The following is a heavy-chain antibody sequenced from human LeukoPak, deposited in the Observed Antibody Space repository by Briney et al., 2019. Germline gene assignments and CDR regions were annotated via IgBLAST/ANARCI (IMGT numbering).Heavy chain of an antibody. CDR3: ARAKRWIGSSWHFDN. Sequence: GGSLRLSCAASGFTFSSYWMSWVRQAPGKGLEWVAIISYDGSNENYADSVKGRFTISRDNSKNTLFLQMNSLRPEDTAVYYCARAKRWIGSSWHFDNWGQGTLVTVSS. CDR1: GFTFSSYW. V-gene: IGHV3-30*03. CDR2: ISYDGSNE. J-gene: IGHJ4*02. D-gene: IGHD6-13*01.